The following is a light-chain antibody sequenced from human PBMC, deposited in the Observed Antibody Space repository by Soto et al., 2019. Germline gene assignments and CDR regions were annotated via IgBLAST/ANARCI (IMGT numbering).Light chain of an antibody. CDR2: KAS. Sequence: DIQMTQSPSTLSASVGDRVTITCRASQSISSWLAWYQQKPGKAPKLLIYKASSLESGVPSRFSGSGSGTEFTLTISSLQPDDFATYYCQQYNNWLRTFGHGTKVEIK. J-gene: IGKJ1*01. CDR3: QQYNNWLRT. CDR1: QSISSW. V-gene: IGKV1-5*03.